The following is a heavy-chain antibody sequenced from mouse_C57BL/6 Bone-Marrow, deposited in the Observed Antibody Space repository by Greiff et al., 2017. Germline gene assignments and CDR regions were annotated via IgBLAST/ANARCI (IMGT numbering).Heavy chain of an antibody. CDR3: ARDYGSSYWYFDV. CDR2: IYPRDGST. Sequence: VQLQQSGPELVKPGASVKLSCKASGYTFTSYDINWVKQRPGQGLEWIGWIYPRDGSTKYNEKFKGKATLTVATSSSTAYMQLHSLTSEDSAVYVCARDYGSSYWYFDVWGRGTTVAVSS. J-gene: IGHJ1*03. D-gene: IGHD1-1*01. CDR1: GYTFTSYD. V-gene: IGHV1-85*01.